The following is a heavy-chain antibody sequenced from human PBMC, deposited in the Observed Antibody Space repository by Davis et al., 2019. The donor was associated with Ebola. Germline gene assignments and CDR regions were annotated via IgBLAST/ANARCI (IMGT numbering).Heavy chain of an antibody. Sequence: PGRSLRLSCAASGFTFSSYAMSWVRQAPGKGLEWVSAISGSGGSTYYADSVKGRFTISRDNSKNTLYLQMNSLRAEDTAVYYCAKSGLSFGVVKYHYGMDVWGKGTTVTVSS. D-gene: IGHD3-3*01. V-gene: IGHV3-23*01. CDR1: GFTFSSYA. CDR3: AKSGLSFGVVKYHYGMDV. J-gene: IGHJ6*04. CDR2: ISGSGGST.